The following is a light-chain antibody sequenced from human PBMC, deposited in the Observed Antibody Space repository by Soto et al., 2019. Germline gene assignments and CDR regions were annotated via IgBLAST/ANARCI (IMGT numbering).Light chain of an antibody. CDR3: AAWDASLSGWV. CDR2: SNV. J-gene: IGLJ3*02. CDR1: SSNIGSNY. V-gene: IGLV1-47*02. Sequence: QAVVTQPPSASGTPGQGVIISCSGTSSNIGSNYVDWYRLLPGTAPTLVMFSNVMLPPGVPDRLSAAKSGTSASLAISGLRPEDEADYFCAAWDASLSGWVFGGGTKVTVL.